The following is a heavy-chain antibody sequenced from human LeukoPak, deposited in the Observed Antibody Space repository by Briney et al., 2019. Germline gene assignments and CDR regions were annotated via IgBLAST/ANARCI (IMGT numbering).Heavy chain of an antibody. Sequence: PGGSLRLSCAASGFTLSSYAITWVRQAPGKGLMWVSQISTDGSQTFYADSVKGRFTISRDNAKNTLFLQMDSLRPEDTAVYYCVRSLRSADFWGQGTLVTVSS. CDR2: ISTDGSQT. V-gene: IGHV3-74*01. J-gene: IGHJ4*02. CDR3: VRSLRSADF. CDR1: GFTLSSYA.